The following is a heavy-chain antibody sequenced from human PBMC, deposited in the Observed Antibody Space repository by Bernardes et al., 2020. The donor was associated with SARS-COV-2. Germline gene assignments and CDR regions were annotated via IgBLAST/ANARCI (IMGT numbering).Heavy chain of an antibody. CDR1: GGSIRSYY. D-gene: IGHD5-18*01. J-gene: IGHJ4*02. V-gene: IGHV4-59*01. CDR2: IYYSGST. Sequence: LSLTCTVSGGSIRSYYWSWIRQPPGKGLEWIGYIYYSGSTNYNPSLKSRVTISVDTSKNQFSLKLSSVTAADTAFYYCARNGRGYNSEFDYWGQGTLVTVSS. CDR3: ARNGRGYNSEFDY.